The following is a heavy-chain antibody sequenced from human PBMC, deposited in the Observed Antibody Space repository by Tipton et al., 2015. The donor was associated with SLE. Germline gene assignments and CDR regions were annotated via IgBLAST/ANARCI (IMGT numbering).Heavy chain of an antibody. J-gene: IGHJ4*02. D-gene: IGHD1-7*01. CDR2: VHISGST. V-gene: IGHV4-59*10. CDR1: GGSFSGYY. CDR3: ARGNWNYQSY. Sequence: TLSLTCAVYGGSFSGYYWGWIRQPAGKALEWIGRVHISGSTNYNPSLKSRVTISVDTSKNQFSLTLSSVTAADTAIYYCARGNWNYQSYWGQGTLVTVSS.